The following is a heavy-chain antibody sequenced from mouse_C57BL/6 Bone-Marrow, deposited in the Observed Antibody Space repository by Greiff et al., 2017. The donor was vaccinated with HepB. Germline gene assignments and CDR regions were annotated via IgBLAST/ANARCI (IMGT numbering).Heavy chain of an antibody. CDR3: AKIYDGYLLYAMDY. J-gene: IGHJ4*01. V-gene: IGHV1-50*01. Sequence: QVQLQQPGAELVKPGASVKLSCKASGYTFTSYWMQWVKQRPGQGLEWIGEIDPSDSYTNYNQQFKGKATLTVDTSSSTAYMHLSSLTSEDSAVYYCAKIYDGYLLYAMDYWGQGTSVTVSS. D-gene: IGHD2-3*01. CDR2: IDPSDSYT. CDR1: GYTFTSYW.